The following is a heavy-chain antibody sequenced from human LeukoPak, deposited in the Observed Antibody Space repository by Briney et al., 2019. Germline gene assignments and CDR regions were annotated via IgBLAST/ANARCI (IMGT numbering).Heavy chain of an antibody. CDR3: ARHRRYCSDGSCYSGYYFDY. CDR2: IKQDGSEK. Sequence: GGSLRLSCAASGFTFSSYAMTWVRQAPGKGLAWVANIKQDGSEKYYVDFVKGRFTISRDNAKNSVYLQMNSLRAEDTAVYYCARHRRYCSDGSCYSGYYFDYWGQGTLVTVSS. V-gene: IGHV3-7*03. D-gene: IGHD2-15*01. CDR1: GFTFSSYA. J-gene: IGHJ4*02.